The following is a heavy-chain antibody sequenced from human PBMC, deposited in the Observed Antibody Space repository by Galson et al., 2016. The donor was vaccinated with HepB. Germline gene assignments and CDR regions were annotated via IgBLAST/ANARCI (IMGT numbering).Heavy chain of an antibody. Sequence: SLRLSCAASGFPFNTYAMTWVRQAPGKGLEWVSGVSGHAGSTYYADSVKGQFAISRDNFKNTLYLQMNSLRADDTAVYYCARANIIMVTLGVFLDTWGQGTLVTVSS. V-gene: IGHV3-23*01. D-gene: IGHD2-15*01. CDR3: ARANIIMVTLGVFLDT. CDR1: GFPFNTYA. J-gene: IGHJ1*01. CDR2: VSGHAGST.